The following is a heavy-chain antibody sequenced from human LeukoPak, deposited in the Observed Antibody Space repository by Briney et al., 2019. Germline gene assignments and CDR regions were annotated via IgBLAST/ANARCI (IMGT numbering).Heavy chain of an antibody. CDR1: GFTFSSYW. V-gene: IGHV3-7*01. Sequence: GGSLRLSCAASGFTFSSYWMSWVRQAPGKGLEWVANIKQDGSEKYYVDSVKGRFTISRDNAKNSLYLQMNSLRAEDTAVYYCAARPPSVARDYYYYYMDVWGKGTTVTVSS. J-gene: IGHJ6*03. D-gene: IGHD2-15*01. CDR3: AARPPSVARDYYYYYMDV. CDR2: IKQDGSEK.